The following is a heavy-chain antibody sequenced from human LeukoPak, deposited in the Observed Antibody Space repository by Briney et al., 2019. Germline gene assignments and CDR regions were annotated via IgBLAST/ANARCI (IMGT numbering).Heavy chain of an antibody. D-gene: IGHD3-3*01. CDR1: GFTFSSYA. CDR2: ISGSGGST. Sequence: GGSLRLSCAASGFTFSSYAMSWVRQAPGKGLEWVSAISGSGGSTYYADSVKGRFTTSRDNSKNTLYLQMNSLRAEDTAVYYCAKSKPTYDFWSGYYYFDYWGQGTLVTVSS. J-gene: IGHJ4*02. CDR3: AKSKPTYDFWSGYYYFDY. V-gene: IGHV3-23*01.